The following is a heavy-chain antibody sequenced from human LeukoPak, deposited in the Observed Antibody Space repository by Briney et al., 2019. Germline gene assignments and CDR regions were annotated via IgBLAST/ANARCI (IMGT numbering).Heavy chain of an antibody. CDR1: GFTFDDYG. CDR2: INWNGGST. V-gene: IGHV3-20*04. D-gene: IGHD2-2*01. CDR3: ARKEASLCGDTSYFDY. Sequence: GGSLRLSCAASGFTFDDYGMSWVRQAPGKGLEWVSGINWNGGSTGYADSVKGRFTISRDNAKNSLYLQMNSLRAEDTALYYCARKEASLCGDTSYFDYWGQGTLVTVSS. J-gene: IGHJ4*02.